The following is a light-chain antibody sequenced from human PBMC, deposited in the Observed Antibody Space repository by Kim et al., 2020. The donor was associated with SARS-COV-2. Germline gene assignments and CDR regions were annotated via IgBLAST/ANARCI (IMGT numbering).Light chain of an antibody. J-gene: IGLJ3*02. CDR1: SLRSYY. V-gene: IGLV3-19*01. CDR2: GKN. Sequence: LGQTVRITCHGDSLRSYYASWYQQKPGQAPVLVIYGKNNRPSGIPDRFSGSSSGNTASLTITGAQAEDEADYYCNSRDSSGNHWVFGGGTQLTVL. CDR3: NSRDSSGNHWV.